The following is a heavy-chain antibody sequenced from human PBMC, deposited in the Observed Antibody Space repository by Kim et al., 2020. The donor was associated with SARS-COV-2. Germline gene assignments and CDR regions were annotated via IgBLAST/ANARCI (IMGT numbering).Heavy chain of an antibody. V-gene: IGHV1-3*01. D-gene: IGHD1-1*01. CDR3: ARDGTTRNGGYYFDY. Sequence: KLQGRVTITRDASASTAYMELSSLRSEDTAVYYCARDGTTRNGGYYFDYWGQGALVTVSS. J-gene: IGHJ4*02.